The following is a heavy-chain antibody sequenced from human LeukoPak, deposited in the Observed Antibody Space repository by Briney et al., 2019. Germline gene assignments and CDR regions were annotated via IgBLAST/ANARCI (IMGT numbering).Heavy chain of an antibody. V-gene: IGHV1-18*01. CDR3: ARARDFWSGPYYYYMDV. J-gene: IGHJ6*03. Sequence: ASVKVSCKASGYTFTSYGISWVRQAPGQGLEWMGWISAYNGNTNYAQKFQGRVTMTRDMSTSTVYMELSSLRSEDTAVYYCARARDFWSGPYYYYMDVWGKGTTVTVSS. CDR1: GYTFTSYG. CDR2: ISAYNGNT. D-gene: IGHD3-3*01.